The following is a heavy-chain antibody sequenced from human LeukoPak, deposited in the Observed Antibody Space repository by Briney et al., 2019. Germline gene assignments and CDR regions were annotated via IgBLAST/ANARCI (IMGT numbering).Heavy chain of an antibody. V-gene: IGHV3-30*18. J-gene: IGHJ4*02. D-gene: IGHD6-19*01. CDR2: ISYDGSNK. Sequence: GGSLRLSCAASGFTFSSYGMHWVRQAPGKGLEWVAVISYDGSNKYYADSVKGRFTISRDNSKNTLYLQMNSLRAEDTAVYYRAKIAVAGTGYWGQGTLVTVSS. CDR1: GFTFSSYG. CDR3: AKIAVAGTGY.